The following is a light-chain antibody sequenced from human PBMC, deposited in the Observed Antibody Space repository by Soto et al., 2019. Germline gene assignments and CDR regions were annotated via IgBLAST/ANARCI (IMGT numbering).Light chain of an antibody. J-gene: IGKJ2*01. Sequence: EIVMTQSPATLSVSSGERATLSCRASQSVDTNLAWYQQKPGQAPRLLIYGASRRATGIPDRFSGSGSGTEFTLTISSLQSADFAVYYCQQYNNWSPYTFGQGTKLEIK. V-gene: IGKV3D-15*01. CDR3: QQYNNWSPYT. CDR1: QSVDTN. CDR2: GAS.